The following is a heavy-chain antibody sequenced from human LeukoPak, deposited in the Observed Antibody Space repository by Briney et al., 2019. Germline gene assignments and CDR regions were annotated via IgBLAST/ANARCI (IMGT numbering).Heavy chain of an antibody. Sequence: PSETLSLTCTVSGGSISRYYWTWIRQPPGKGLEWIGYIYSSGSPNYNPSLKSRVTISVDTSRNQFSLTVKSVTAADTAVYYCARWGKGLLWFGGGYYGMDVWGQGTTVTVSS. CDR3: ARWGKGLLWFGGGYYGMDV. CDR2: IYSSGSP. J-gene: IGHJ6*02. V-gene: IGHV4-59*01. D-gene: IGHD3-10*01. CDR1: GGSISRYY.